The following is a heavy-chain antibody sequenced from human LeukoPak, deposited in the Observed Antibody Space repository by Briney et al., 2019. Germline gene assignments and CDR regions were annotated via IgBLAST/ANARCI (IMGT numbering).Heavy chain of an antibody. CDR1: GFTFSSYS. J-gene: IGHJ4*02. V-gene: IGHV3-30*02. CDR3: AKDSSGQSFFLVY. D-gene: IGHD6-19*01. Sequence: GGSLRLSCAASGFTFSSYSMNWVRQAPGKGLEWVAFIRYDGSNKYYADSVKGRFTISRDNSKNTLYLQMNSLRAEDTAVYYCAKDSSGQSFFLVYWGQGTLVTVSS. CDR2: IRYDGSNK.